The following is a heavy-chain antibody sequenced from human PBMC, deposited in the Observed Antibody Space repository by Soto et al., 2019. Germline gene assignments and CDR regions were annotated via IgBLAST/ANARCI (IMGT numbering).Heavy chain of an antibody. CDR3: AKHDFWTLYNTGLDS. D-gene: IGHD3-3*01. J-gene: IGHJ4*02. CDR1: GFTFTSYA. V-gene: IGHV3-23*01. Sequence: EVHLLESGGGLVQPGGSLRLSGSASGFTFTSYAMSWVRQAPGKGLEWVSGISGSGGDTKSADSVKGRFTISRDNFKNMLYLQMNSLRAEDTAVYYCAKHDFWTLYNTGLDSWGQGTLVTVSS. CDR2: ISGSGGDT.